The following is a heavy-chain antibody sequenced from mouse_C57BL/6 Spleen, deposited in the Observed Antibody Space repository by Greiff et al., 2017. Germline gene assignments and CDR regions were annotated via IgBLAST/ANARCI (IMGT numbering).Heavy chain of an antibody. D-gene: IGHD6-1*01. Sequence: EVKLVDSGGDLVKPGGSLKLSCAASGFTFSSYGMSWVRQTPDKRLEWVATISSGGSYTYYPDSVKGRFTISRDNAKNTLYLQMSSLKSEDTAMYYCARQRSNRGAMDYWGQGTSVTVSS. CDR1: GFTFSSYG. J-gene: IGHJ4*01. CDR2: ISSGGSYT. V-gene: IGHV5-6*01. CDR3: ARQRSNRGAMDY.